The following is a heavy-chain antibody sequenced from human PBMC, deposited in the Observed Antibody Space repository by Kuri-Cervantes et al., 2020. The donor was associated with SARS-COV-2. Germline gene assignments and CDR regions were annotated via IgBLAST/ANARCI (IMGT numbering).Heavy chain of an antibody. D-gene: IGHD2-2*01. CDR2: IRYDGSNK. CDR3: ATLSLPRSTSYYYYYMDV. CDR1: GFTFSSYS. Sequence: GESLKISCAASGFTFSSYSMNWVRQAPGKGLEWVAFIRYDGSNKYYADSVKGRFTIPRDNSKNALYLQMNSLRAEDTAVYYCATLSLPRSTSYYYYYMDVWGKGTTVTVSS. V-gene: IGHV3-30*02. J-gene: IGHJ6*03.